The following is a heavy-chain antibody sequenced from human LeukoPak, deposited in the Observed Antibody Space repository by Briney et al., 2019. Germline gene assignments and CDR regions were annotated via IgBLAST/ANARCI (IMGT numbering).Heavy chain of an antibody. CDR1: TSAFYSQW. Sequence: PGVSLTLPCAPSTSAFYSQWMNGLPQAPGKGLEWVAYIKPDGRERYYVDSGKGRFTISRDNAKNSLYLQMNSLRVEDTAIYYCARGHYSGPAGWGQGTLVSVSS. CDR3: ARGHYSGPAG. D-gene: IGHD5-12*01. J-gene: IGHJ4*02. CDR2: IKPDGRER. V-gene: IGHV3-7*01.